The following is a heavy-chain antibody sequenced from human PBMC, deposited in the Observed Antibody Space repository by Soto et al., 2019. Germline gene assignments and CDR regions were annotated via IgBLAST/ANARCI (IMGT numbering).Heavy chain of an antibody. D-gene: IGHD6-13*01. CDR2: IFYGGST. CDR1: GGSISSYY. V-gene: IGHV4-39*01. CDR3: ASQQLVHYYYGMDV. J-gene: IGHJ6*02. Sequence: SETLSLTCTVSGGSISSYYWGWIRQPPGKGMEWIGSIFYGGSTYYNPSLTSRVTMSVDTSKNQFSLKLSSVTAADTAVYYCASQQLVHYYYGMDVWGQGTTVTVS.